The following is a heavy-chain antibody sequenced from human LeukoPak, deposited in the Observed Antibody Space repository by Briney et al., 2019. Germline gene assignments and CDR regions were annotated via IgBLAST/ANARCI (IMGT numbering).Heavy chain of an antibody. CDR2: INWNGGST. Sequence: GGSLRLSCAASGFTFDDYGMSWVRQAPGKGLEWVSGINWNGGSTGYADSAKGRFTISRDNAKNSLYLQMNSLRAEDTALYYCAKDSGTKAGVAFDIWGQGTMVTVSS. V-gene: IGHV3-20*04. J-gene: IGHJ3*02. CDR3: AKDSGTKAGVAFDI. D-gene: IGHD2-2*01. CDR1: GFTFDDYG.